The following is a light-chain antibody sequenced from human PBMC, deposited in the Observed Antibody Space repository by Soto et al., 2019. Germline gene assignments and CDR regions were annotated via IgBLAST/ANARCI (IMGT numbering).Light chain of an antibody. V-gene: IGLV1-51*01. CDR2: DNY. CDR3: GTWDVSPSAVV. Sequence: QSVLTQPPSVSAAPGQKVTISCSGSTSNIGNHYVSWYQQVPGTAPKLLIYDNYRRPSGIPDRFSGSRSGTSATLGITGVQTGDEADYYCGTWDVSPSAVVFGGGTKLTVL. CDR1: TSNIGNHY. J-gene: IGLJ2*01.